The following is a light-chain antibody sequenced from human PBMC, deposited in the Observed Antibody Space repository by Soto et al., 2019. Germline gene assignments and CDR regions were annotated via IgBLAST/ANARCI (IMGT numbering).Light chain of an antibody. Sequence: QSVLTQPASVSGSPGQSITISCTGTSSDVGSYNLVSWYQQYPGKAPKLMIYEGTKRPSGFSNRFSGSKSGNTASLTISGLQAEDEADYYCCSYGGSATSYVFGTGTKVTVL. V-gene: IGLV2-23*01. CDR1: SSDVGSYNL. CDR2: EGT. CDR3: CSYGGSATSYV. J-gene: IGLJ1*01.